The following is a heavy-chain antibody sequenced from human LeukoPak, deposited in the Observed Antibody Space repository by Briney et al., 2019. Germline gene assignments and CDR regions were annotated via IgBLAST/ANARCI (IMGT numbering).Heavy chain of an antibody. CDR3: ASQSGSYYDAFDI. D-gene: IGHD1-26*01. V-gene: IGHV1-69*13. Sequence: SVKVSCKASGGTFSSYAISWVRQAPGQGLEWMGGIIPIFGTANYAQKFQGRVTITADESTSTAYMELSRLRSDDTAVYYCASQSGSYYDAFDIWGQGTMVTVSS. CDR1: GGTFSSYA. J-gene: IGHJ3*02. CDR2: IIPIFGTA.